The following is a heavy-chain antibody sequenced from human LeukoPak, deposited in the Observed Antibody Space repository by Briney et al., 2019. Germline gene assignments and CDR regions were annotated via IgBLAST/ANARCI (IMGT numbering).Heavy chain of an antibody. J-gene: IGHJ5*02. V-gene: IGHV4-61*01. CDR2: IYYSGST. CDR1: GGSISSSSYY. Sequence: SKTLSLTCTVSGGSISSSSYYWSWIRQPPGKGLEWIGYIYYSGSTNYNPSLKSRVTISVDTSKNQFSLKLTSVTAADTAVYFCARGGYYGSGNDFRFDPWGQGTLVTVSS. D-gene: IGHD3-10*01. CDR3: ARGGYYGSGNDFRFDP.